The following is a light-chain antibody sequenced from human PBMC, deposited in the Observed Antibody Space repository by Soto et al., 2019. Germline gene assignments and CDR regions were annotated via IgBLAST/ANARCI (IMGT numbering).Light chain of an antibody. CDR2: EGS. CDR3: CSYAGSSTPYV. CDR1: SSDVGSYNL. J-gene: IGLJ1*01. Sequence: QSALTQPASVSGSPGQSITISCTGTSSDVGSYNLVSWYQQHPGKAPKLMIYEGSKRPSGVSNRFSGSKSGNMASLTISGLQADDEADYYCCSYAGSSTPYVFGTGTKLTVL. V-gene: IGLV2-23*01.